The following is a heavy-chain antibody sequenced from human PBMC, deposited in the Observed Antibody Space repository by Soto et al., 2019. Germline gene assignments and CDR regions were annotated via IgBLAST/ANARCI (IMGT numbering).Heavy chain of an antibody. CDR2: IKRKIDGETT. CDR3: AVDAQCSSTNCPGAFDI. D-gene: IGHD2-2*01. Sequence: EVQLVESGGGLVKPGGSLRLSCAASGFTFTDVWMTWVRQAPGKGLEWVGRIKRKIDGETTDYAAPVKGRFTISRDDLKNTLFLQMNSLKSEDTAVYYGAVDAQCSSTNCPGAFDIWGQGTMVTVSS. J-gene: IGHJ3*02. V-gene: IGHV3-15*01. CDR1: GFTFTDVW.